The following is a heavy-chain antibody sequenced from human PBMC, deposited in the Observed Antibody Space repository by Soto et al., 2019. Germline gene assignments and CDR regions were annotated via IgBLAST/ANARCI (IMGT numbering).Heavy chain of an antibody. CDR1: GGSLISGGYY. CDR3: ARGDTHRNYYGMDV. CDR2: IYYSGST. J-gene: IGHJ6*02. Sequence: TLSLTCTVSGGSLISGGYYWSWIRQHPGKGLEWIGYIYYSGSTYYNPSLKSRVTISVETSKNQFSLKLSSVSAADTAVYYCARGDTHRNYYGMDVWGQGTTVTVSS. D-gene: IGHD2-15*01. V-gene: IGHV4-31*03.